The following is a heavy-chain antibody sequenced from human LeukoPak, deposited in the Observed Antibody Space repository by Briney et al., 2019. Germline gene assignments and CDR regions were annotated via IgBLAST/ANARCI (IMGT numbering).Heavy chain of an antibody. CDR1: GGSISSYY. J-gene: IGHJ4*02. CDR3: ARAVSLVRGVIVYSFDY. Sequence: SETLSLTCTVSGGSISSYYWSWIRQPPGKGLEWIGCIFYSGSTNYNPSLRSRVTMSVDTSQNQFSLKLSSVTAADTAVYYCARAVSLVRGVIVYSFDYWGQGTLVTVSS. D-gene: IGHD3-10*01. CDR2: IFYSGST. V-gene: IGHV4-59*01.